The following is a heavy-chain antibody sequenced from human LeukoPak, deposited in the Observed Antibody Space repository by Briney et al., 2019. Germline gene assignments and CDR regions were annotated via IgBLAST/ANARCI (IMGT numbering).Heavy chain of an antibody. CDR1: GGSFSGYY. CDR2: INHSGST. CDR3: ARGREYNRMFDY. J-gene: IGHJ4*02. D-gene: IGHD5-24*01. V-gene: IGHV4-34*01. Sequence: PSETLSLTCAVYGGSFSGYYWSWIRQPQGKGLEWIGEINHSGSTNYNPSLKSRVTISVDTSKNQFSLKLSSVTAADTAVYYCARGREYNRMFDYWGQGTLVTVSS.